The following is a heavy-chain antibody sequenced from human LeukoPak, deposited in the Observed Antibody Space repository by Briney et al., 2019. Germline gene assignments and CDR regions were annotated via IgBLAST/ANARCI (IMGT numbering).Heavy chain of an antibody. V-gene: IGHV4-31*03. CDR3: ARDPGDTTVNEAFDI. CDR2: VYFSGTT. Sequence: SQTLSLTCTVSGGSISSGGYYWSWMRQHPGKGLEWIGHVYFSGTTHYNPSLMSRVTISVDASKNQFSLNLSSVTAADTAVYYCARDPGDTTVNEAFDIWGQGTMVTVSS. J-gene: IGHJ3*02. D-gene: IGHD1-1*01. CDR1: GGSISSGGYY.